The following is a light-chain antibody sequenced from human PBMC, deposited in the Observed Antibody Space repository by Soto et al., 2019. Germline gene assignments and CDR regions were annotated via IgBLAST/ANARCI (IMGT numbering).Light chain of an antibody. CDR3: QSYDGTLSGSYV. Sequence: VLTQPPSVSGAPGQRVTISCTGSSSNIGAGYDVHWYQQLPGTAPKLIIYGTTNRPSGVPDRFSGSKSGTSASLAITGLQAEDEADYYCQSYDGTLSGSYVFGVGTKVTVL. CDR2: GTT. CDR1: SSNIGAGYD. J-gene: IGLJ1*01. V-gene: IGLV1-40*01.